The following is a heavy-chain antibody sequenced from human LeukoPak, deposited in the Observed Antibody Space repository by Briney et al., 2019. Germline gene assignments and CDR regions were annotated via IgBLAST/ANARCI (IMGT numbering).Heavy chain of an antibody. D-gene: IGHD2-2*01. Sequence: PGRSLRLSCAASGFTFSSYGMHWVRQAPGKGLEWVAVIWYDGSNKYYADSVKGRFTISRDNSKNTLYLQMNSLRAEDTAVYYCARKEDIVVVPAAMRGGMDVWGQGTTVTVSS. J-gene: IGHJ6*02. V-gene: IGHV3-33*01. CDR3: ARKEDIVVVPAAMRGGMDV. CDR2: IWYDGSNK. CDR1: GFTFSSYG.